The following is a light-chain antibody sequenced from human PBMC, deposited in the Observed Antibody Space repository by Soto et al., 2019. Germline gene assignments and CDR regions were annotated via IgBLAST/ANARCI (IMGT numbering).Light chain of an antibody. CDR1: QSVSSR. Sequence: PGERATLSCRASQSVSSRLAWYQHKSGQAPRLLISGASRRATGIPDRFSGSGSGTDFTLTISRLEPEDFAVYYCQQYGSSRFGQGTRLEIK. CDR3: QQYGSSR. CDR2: GAS. V-gene: IGKV3-20*01. J-gene: IGKJ5*01.